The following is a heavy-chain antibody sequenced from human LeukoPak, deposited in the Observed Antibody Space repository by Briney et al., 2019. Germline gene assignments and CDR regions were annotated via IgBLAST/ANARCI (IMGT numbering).Heavy chain of an antibody. CDR3: ARDKDWNFD. J-gene: IGHJ4*02. Sequence: SETLSLTCSVFGDSINSSFYYWGWLRQPPGKGLEWIGTVHYTGRPFYNPSLKSRVTISVDTSKNQFSLKLSSVTAADTAVYYCARDKDWNFDWGQGTLVTVSS. CDR1: GDSINSSFYY. V-gene: IGHV4-39*07. D-gene: IGHD1-7*01. CDR2: VHYTGRP.